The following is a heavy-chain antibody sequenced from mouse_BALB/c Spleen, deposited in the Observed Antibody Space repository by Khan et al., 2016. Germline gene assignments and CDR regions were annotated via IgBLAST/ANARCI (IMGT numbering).Heavy chain of an antibody. V-gene: IGHV1-54*01. Sequence: QVQLKQSGAELVRPGTSVKVSCKASGYAFTNYLIEWVKQRPGQGLEWIGVINPGSGGTNYNEKFKGKATLTADKSSSTAYMQLSSQASDDSAVYFCAGSTAWFAYWGQGTLVTVSA. CDR1: GYAFTNYL. J-gene: IGHJ3*01. CDR3: AGSTAWFAY. CDR2: INPGSGGT. D-gene: IGHD1-1*01.